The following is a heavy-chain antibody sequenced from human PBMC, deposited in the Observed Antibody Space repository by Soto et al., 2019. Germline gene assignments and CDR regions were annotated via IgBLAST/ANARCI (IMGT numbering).Heavy chain of an antibody. CDR2: ISGSGGST. J-gene: IGHJ4*02. CDR3: AKRLCGGDCYSGVFDY. CDR1: GFTFSSYA. D-gene: IGHD2-21*02. V-gene: IGHV3-23*01. Sequence: EVQLLESGGGLVQPGGSLRLSCAASGFTFSSYAMSWVRQAPGKGLEWVSAISGSGGSTYYADSVKGRFTISRDNSKNTLYLQMNSLRAEDTAVYYYAKRLCGGDCYSGVFDYWGQGTLVTVSS.